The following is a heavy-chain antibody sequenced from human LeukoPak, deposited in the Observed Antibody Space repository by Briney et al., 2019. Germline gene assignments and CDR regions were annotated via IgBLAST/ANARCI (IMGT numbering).Heavy chain of an antibody. J-gene: IGHJ4*02. CDR1: GLTFRSSG. D-gene: IGHD1-26*01. CDR2: ISSSGTTI. CDR3: AKDGGTHFDY. Sequence: GGSLRLSCAASGLTFRSSGMNWVRQAPGKGLEWVSYISSSGTTISYADSVKGRFTITRDNAKNSLNLHMNSLRAEDTAVYYCAKDGGTHFDYWGQGTLVTVSS. V-gene: IGHV3-48*01.